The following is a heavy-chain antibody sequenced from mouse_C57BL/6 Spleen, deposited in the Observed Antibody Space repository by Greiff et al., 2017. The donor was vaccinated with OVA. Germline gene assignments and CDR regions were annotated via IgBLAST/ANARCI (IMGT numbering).Heavy chain of an antibody. CDR2: ISYDGSN. J-gene: IGHJ3*01. CDR3: ASSYYSNPFAY. V-gene: IGHV3-6*01. CDR1: GYSITSGYY. Sequence: ESGPGLVKPSQSLSLTCSVTGYSITSGYYWNWIRQFPGNKLEWMGYISYDGSNNYNPSLKNRISITRDTSKNQFFLKLNSVTTEDTATYYCASSYYSNPFAYWGQGTLVTVSA. D-gene: IGHD2-5*01.